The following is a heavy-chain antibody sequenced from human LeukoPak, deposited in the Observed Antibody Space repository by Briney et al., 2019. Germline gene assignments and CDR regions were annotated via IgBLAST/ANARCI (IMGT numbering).Heavy chain of an antibody. CDR1: GGSISSYY. Sequence: SETLSLTCTVSGGSISSYYWSWIRQPAGEGLEWIGRIYTSGSTNYNPSLKSRVTMSVDTSKNQFSLKLSSVTAADTAVYYCARETYSSSWYWADYWGQGTLVTVSS. D-gene: IGHD6-13*01. CDR3: ARETYSSSWYWADY. CDR2: IYTSGST. V-gene: IGHV4-4*07. J-gene: IGHJ4*02.